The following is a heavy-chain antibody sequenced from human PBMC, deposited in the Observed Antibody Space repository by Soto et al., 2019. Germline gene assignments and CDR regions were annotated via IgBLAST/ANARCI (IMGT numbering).Heavy chain of an antibody. CDR3: ARERFGEFDYYYGMDV. D-gene: IGHD3-10*01. CDR1: GGSISSGGYY. V-gene: IGHV4-31*03. CDR2: IYYSGST. J-gene: IGHJ6*02. Sequence: SETLSLTCTVSGGSISSGGYYWSWIRQHPGKGLEWIGYIYYSGSTYYNPSLKSRVTISVDTSKNQFSLKLSSVTAADTAVYYCARERFGEFDYYYGMDVWGQGTTVTVSS.